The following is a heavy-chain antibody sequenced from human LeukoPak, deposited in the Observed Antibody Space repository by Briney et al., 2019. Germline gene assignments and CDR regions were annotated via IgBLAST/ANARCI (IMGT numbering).Heavy chain of an antibody. Sequence: ASVKVSCKASGYTFIGYYMHWVRQAPGQGLEWMGWINPNSGGTNYAQKFQGRVTMTRDTSISTAYMELSRLRSDDTAVYYCASRGWAGEYYFDYWGQGTLVTVSS. CDR1: GYTFIGYY. J-gene: IGHJ4*02. CDR2: INPNSGGT. CDR3: ASRGWAGEYYFDY. V-gene: IGHV1-2*02. D-gene: IGHD3-10*01.